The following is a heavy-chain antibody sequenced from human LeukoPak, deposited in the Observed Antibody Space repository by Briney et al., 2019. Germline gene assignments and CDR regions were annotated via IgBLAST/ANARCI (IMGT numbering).Heavy chain of an antibody. CDR2: IDPSDSYI. CDR3: ARQPRGTVVFDY. J-gene: IGHJ4*02. D-gene: IGHD4-23*01. CDR1: GYSYTNYW. V-gene: IGHV5-10-1*01. Sequence: GASLQISSKGSGYSYTNYWISWVRQMPGKGLEWMGRIDPSDSYINHSPSFQGHVSISADKSVSTAYLQWSSLQASDSAMYYCARQPRGTVVFDYWGQGTLVTVSS.